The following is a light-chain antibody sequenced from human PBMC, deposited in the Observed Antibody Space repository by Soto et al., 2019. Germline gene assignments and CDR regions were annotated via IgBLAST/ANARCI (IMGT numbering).Light chain of an antibody. J-gene: IGKJ1*01. CDR2: KAS. V-gene: IGKV1-5*03. Sequence: DIQMTQYPPTLPASVGVRVTITYRASQSISSWLAWYQQKPGKAPKLLIYKASSLESGVPSRFSGSGSETEFTLTISSLQPDDFATYYCQQYNSYSPTFGQGTKVDI. CDR3: QQYNSYSPT. CDR1: QSISSW.